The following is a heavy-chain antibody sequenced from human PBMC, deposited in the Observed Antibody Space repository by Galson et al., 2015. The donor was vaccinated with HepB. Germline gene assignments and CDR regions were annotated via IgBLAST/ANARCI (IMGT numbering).Heavy chain of an antibody. Sequence: SETLSLTCTVSGGSISSYYWSWIRQPPGKGLEWIGYIYYSGSTNYNPSLKSRVTISVDTSKNQFSLKLSSVTAADTAVYYCARVGYSSSWLTPKGTNWFDPWGQGTLVTVSS. J-gene: IGHJ5*02. D-gene: IGHD6-13*01. CDR3: ARVGYSSSWLTPKGTNWFDP. CDR1: GGSISSYY. CDR2: IYYSGST. V-gene: IGHV4-59*01.